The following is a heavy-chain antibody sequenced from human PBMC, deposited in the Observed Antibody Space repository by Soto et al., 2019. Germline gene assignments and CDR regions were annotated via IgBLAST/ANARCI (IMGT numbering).Heavy chain of an antibody. V-gene: IGHV3-48*04. Sequence: EVQLVESGGGLVQPGGSLRLSCAASGFTFSNYGMNWARQAPGRGLEWVTHINAPGETKSYSDSVEGRFTISRDDAKNSLYLQMNSLTTDDTAVYYCARDPEGIDDFDYWGQGTLVTVSS. CDR2: INAPGETK. D-gene: IGHD2-21*01. CDR1: GFTFSNYG. CDR3: ARDPEGIDDFDY. J-gene: IGHJ4*02.